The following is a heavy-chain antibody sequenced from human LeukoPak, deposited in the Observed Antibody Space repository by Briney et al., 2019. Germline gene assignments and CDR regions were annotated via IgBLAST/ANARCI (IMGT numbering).Heavy chain of an antibody. CDR3: AGTFGLGTSSRGHWFDP. CDR1: GGSVSSSSNY. CDR2: IYFSGST. J-gene: IGHJ5*02. D-gene: IGHD3-10*01. Sequence: PSETLSLTCTVSGGSVSSSSNYWGWILQPPGKGLEWIGSIYFSGSTYYNPSLKSRVTISLDTSKNQFSLKLSSVTAADTAVYYCAGTFGLGTSSRGHWFDPWGQGTLVTVSS. V-gene: IGHV4-39*07.